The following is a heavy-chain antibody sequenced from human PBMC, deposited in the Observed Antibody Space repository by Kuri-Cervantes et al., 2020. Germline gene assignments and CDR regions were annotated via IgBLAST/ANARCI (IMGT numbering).Heavy chain of an antibody. Sequence: SETLSLTCTVSGGSISSSDYYWGWIRQPPGKGLEWIGNIYSSGSTYYNPSLESRVTISVDTSKNQFSLRLRSVTAADTAVYYCARRVAGSSADYWGQGTLVTVSS. CDR1: GGSISSSDYY. D-gene: IGHD6-19*01. V-gene: IGHV4-39*01. J-gene: IGHJ4*02. CDR3: ARRVAGSSADY. CDR2: IYSSGST.